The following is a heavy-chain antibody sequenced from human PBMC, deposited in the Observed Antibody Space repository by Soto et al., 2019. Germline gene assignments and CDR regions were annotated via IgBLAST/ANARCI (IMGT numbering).Heavy chain of an antibody. V-gene: IGHV1-18*01. Sequence: ASVKVSCKASGYTFTSYGISWVRQAPGQGLEWMGWISAYNGNTNYAQKLQGRVTMTTDTSTSTAYMELSSLRSEDTAVYYCARLQIGASVKWYFDLWGRGTLVTVSS. CDR2: ISAYNGNT. D-gene: IGHD3-16*01. CDR1: GYTFTSYG. CDR3: ARLQIGASVKWYFDL. J-gene: IGHJ2*01.